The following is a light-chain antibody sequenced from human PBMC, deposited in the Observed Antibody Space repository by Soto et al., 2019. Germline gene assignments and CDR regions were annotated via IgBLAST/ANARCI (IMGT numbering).Light chain of an antibody. J-gene: IGKJ5*01. CDR3: EQAGSFPIT. Sequence: DIQITQSPSSVSASVGDRFTSTFRASQNIWRLLAWYQQKPGKAPELLIYDASSLQSGVPPRFSGSGSGTDFTLTISSLQPEDFATYYCEQAGSFPITFGQGTRLEIK. CDR1: QNIWRL. CDR2: DAS. V-gene: IGKV1-12*01.